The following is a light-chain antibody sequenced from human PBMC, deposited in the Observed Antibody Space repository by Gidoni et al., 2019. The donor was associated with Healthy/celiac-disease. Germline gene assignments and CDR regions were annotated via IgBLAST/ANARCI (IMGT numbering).Light chain of an antibody. CDR1: SSDVGGFNY. Sequence: QSALTQPPSGSGSHGQSVTISCTGTSSDVGGFNYVSWYQQPPGKSPKFMIYEVSKRPSGVPVRFSGSKSDNTASLTVSGLQAEDEADYYCSSYAGNNNYVFGTGTKVTVL. J-gene: IGLJ1*01. CDR2: EVS. V-gene: IGLV2-8*01. CDR3: SSYAGNNNYV.